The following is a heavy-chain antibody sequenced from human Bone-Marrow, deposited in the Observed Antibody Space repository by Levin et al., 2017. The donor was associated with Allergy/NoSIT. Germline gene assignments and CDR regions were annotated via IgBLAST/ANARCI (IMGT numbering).Heavy chain of an antibody. CDR1: GYTFTSYD. CDR2: MKPNSGDT. V-gene: IGHV1-8*01. J-gene: IGHJ4*02. D-gene: IGHD3-16*01. Sequence: GASVKVSCKASGYTFTSYDINWVRQAPGQGLEWLGWMKPNSGDTGYAQKFQGRVTMTRDTSISTAYMELTSLTSEDTAVYFCYHPADVGDFGWGYWGQGTLVTVSS. CDR3: YHPADVGDFGWGY.